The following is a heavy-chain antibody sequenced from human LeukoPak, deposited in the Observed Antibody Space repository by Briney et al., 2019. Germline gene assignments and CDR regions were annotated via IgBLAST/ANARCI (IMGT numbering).Heavy chain of an antibody. V-gene: IGHV1-2*02. J-gene: IGHJ5*02. D-gene: IGHD3-16*02. CDR1: GYTFTGYY. Sequence: ASVKVSCKASGYTFTGYYMHWVRQAPGQGLEWMGWINPNSGGTNYAQKFQGRVTMTRDTSISTAYMELSRLRSDDTAVYYCARVPYDYVWGSYRQTWFDPWGQGTLVTVSS. CDR3: ARVPYDYVWGSYRQTWFDP. CDR2: INPNSGGT.